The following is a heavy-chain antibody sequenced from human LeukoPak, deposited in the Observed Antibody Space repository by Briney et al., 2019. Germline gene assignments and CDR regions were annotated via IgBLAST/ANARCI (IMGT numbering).Heavy chain of an antibody. CDR2: ISYDGSNK. V-gene: IGHV3-30-3*01. Sequence: GGSLRLSCAASGFTFSSYAMHWVRQAPGKGLEWVAVISYDGSNKYYADSVKGRFTISRDNSKNTLYLQMNSLRAEDTAVYYCARVILTRKVDFDYWGQGTLVTVSS. CDR3: ARVILTRKVDFDY. J-gene: IGHJ4*02. CDR1: GFTFSSYA.